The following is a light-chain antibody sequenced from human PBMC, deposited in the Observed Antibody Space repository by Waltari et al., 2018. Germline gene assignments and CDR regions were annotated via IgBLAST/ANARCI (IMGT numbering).Light chain of an antibody. Sequence: DIQMTQSPSSVSASIGDRVTITCRASQGIDNWLAWYQQKPGKAPKLLISAAYNLHSGVPSRFSGSRSETEFTLTINNLQPEDFATYFCQQAKSFPITFGQGTQLENK. CDR2: AAY. V-gene: IGKV1-12*01. J-gene: IGKJ5*01. CDR3: QQAKSFPIT. CDR1: QGIDNW.